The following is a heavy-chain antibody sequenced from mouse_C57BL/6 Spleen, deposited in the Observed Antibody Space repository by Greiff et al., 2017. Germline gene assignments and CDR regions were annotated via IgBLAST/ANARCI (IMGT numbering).Heavy chain of an antibody. D-gene: IGHD3-2*02. J-gene: IGHJ3*01. CDR1: GYSFTGYY. Sequence: EVQLVESGPELVKPGASVKISCKASGYSFTGYYMNWVKQSPEKSLEWIGEINPSTGGTTYNQKFKAKATLTVDKSSSTAYMQLKSLTSEDSAVYYCARGGAAQAPFAYWGQGTLVTVSA. CDR3: ARGGAAQAPFAY. CDR2: INPSTGGT. V-gene: IGHV1-42*01.